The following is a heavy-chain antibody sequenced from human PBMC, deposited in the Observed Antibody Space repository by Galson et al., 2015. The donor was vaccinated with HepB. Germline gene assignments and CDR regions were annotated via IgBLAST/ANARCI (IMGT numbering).Heavy chain of an antibody. CDR3: AREVRIAARPYYYYYMDV. V-gene: IGHV3-74*01. CDR2: INSDGSST. D-gene: IGHD6-6*01. J-gene: IGHJ6*03. Sequence: SLRLSCAASGFTFSSYWMHWVRQAPGKGLVWVSRINSDGSSTSYADSVKSRFTISRDNAKNTLYLQMNSLRAEDTAVYYCAREVRIAARPYYYYYMDVWGKGTTVTVSS. CDR1: GFTFSSYW.